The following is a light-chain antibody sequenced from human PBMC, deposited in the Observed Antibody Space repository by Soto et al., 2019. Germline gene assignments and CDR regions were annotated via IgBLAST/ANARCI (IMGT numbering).Light chain of an antibody. V-gene: IGLV1-40*01. J-gene: IGLJ2*01. CDR3: QSYGSSLSVVV. CDR2: GNS. Sequence: QSVLTQPPSVSGAPGQRVTISCTGSSSNIGAGYDVHWYQQLPGTSPKLLIYGNSNRPSGVPDRFSGSKSVTSASLAITGLQAEDEADYYCQSYGSSLSVVVFGGGTKLTVL. CDR1: SSNIGAGYD.